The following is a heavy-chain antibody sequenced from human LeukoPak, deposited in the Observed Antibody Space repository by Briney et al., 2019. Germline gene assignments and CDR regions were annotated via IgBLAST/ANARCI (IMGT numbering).Heavy chain of an antibody. Sequence: SETLSLTCAVYGGSFSGYYWSWIRQPPGKGLEWIGEINHSGSTNYNPTLKSRVTISVDTSKNQFSLKLSSVTAADTAVYYCARGGGYGSGSYRPYYYYYYGMDVWGQGTTVTASS. CDR2: INHSGST. D-gene: IGHD3-10*01. J-gene: IGHJ6*02. V-gene: IGHV4-34*01. CDR3: ARGGGYGSGSYRPYYYYYYGMDV. CDR1: GGSFSGYY.